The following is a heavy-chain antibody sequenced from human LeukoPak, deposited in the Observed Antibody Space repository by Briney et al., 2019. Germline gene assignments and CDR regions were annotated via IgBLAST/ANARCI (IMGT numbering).Heavy chain of an antibody. V-gene: IGHV3-30*02. CDR3: AKPLSLEWFGEYILDY. D-gene: IGHD3-10*01. CDR2: IRYDGSNK. CDR1: GFTFSSYG. Sequence: GGSLRLSCAASGFTFSSYGMHWVRQAPGKGVEWGAFIRYDGSNKYYADSVKGGFTIYRENTKNTLYMQKNRQRAEETAVYYCAKPLSLEWFGEYILDYWGQGTLVTVSS. J-gene: IGHJ4*02.